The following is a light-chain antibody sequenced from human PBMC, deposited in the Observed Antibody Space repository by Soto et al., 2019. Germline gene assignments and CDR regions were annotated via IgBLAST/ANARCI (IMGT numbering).Light chain of an antibody. V-gene: IGKV1-33*01. CDR2: DAS. J-gene: IGKJ2*01. CDR3: QQYDNLRYT. Sequence: DIQMTQSPSSLSASVGDRVTITCQASQDISNYLNWYQQKPGKAPKLLIYDASNLETGVPSRFSGSGSGTDFTFTISSLQPEEIATYYCQQYDNLRYTFGQGTKLESK. CDR1: QDISNY.